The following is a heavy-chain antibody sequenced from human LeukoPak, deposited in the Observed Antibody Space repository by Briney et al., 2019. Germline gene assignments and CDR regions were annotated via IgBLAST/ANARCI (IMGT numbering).Heavy chain of an antibody. J-gene: IGHJ3*02. CDR2: ISYDGSNK. CDR1: GFTFSSYG. D-gene: IGHD3-3*01. V-gene: IGHV3-30*18. Sequence: GGSLRLSCAASGFTFSSYGMHWVRQAPGKGLEWVAVISYDGSNKYYADSVKGRFTISRGNSKNTLYLQMNSLRAEDTAVYYCAKDLERFLEPPDAFDIWGQGTMVTVSS. CDR3: AKDLERFLEPPDAFDI.